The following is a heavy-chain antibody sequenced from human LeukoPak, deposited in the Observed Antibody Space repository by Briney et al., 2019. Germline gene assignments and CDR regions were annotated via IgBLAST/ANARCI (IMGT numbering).Heavy chain of an antibody. CDR2: TYYSGST. CDR1: GGSISSYY. D-gene: IGHD3-22*01. J-gene: IGHJ4*02. Sequence: PSETLSLTCTVSGGSISSYYWSWIRQPPGKGLEWIGYTYYSGSTNYNPSLKSRVTISVDTSKNQFSLKLSSVTAADTAVYYCAGDYEGYYFDYWGQGTLVTVSS. CDR3: AGDYEGYYFDY. V-gene: IGHV4-59*01.